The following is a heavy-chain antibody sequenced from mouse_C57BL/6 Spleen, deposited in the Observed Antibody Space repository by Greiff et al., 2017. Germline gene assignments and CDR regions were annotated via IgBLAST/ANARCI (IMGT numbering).Heavy chain of an antibody. CDR1: GYTFTDYE. V-gene: IGHV1-15*01. Sequence: VQLVESGAELVRPGASVTLSCKASGYTFTDYEMHWVKQTPVHGLEWIGAIDPETGGTAYNQKFKGKAILTADKSASTAYMELRSLTSEDSAVYYCVYSNFAYWGQGTTLTVSS. CDR2: IDPETGGT. D-gene: IGHD2-5*01. J-gene: IGHJ2*01. CDR3: VYSNFAY.